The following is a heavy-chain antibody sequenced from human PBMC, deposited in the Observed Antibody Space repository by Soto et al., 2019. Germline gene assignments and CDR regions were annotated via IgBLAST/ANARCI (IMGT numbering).Heavy chain of an antibody. D-gene: IGHD4-4*01. CDR1: GFSFSDYY. Sequence: QVQLVESGGGLVKPGGSLRLSCAASGFSFSDYYMTWIRQAPGKGLEWVAFISDGGSTIFYADSVKGRFTISRDNAKNSLFMQMNSLIAEDTAVYYCARDRGRYSNYRRYYYMDVWGKGTTVTVSS. CDR2: ISDGGSTI. CDR3: ARDRGRYSNYRRYYYMDV. V-gene: IGHV3-11*01. J-gene: IGHJ6*03.